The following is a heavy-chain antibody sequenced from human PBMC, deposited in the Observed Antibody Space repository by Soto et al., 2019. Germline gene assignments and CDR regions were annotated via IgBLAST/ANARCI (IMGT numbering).Heavy chain of an antibody. V-gene: IGHV3-9*01. CDR1: GFTFDDYA. D-gene: IGHD3-3*01. CDR3: AKGSYDFWSGYYTGEYYFDY. Sequence: EVQLVESGGGLVQPGRSLRLSCAASGFTFDDYAMHWVRQAPGKGLEWVSGISWNSGSIGYADSVKGRFTISRDNDKNSLYLQMNSLSAEDTALYYCAKGSYDFWSGYYTGEYYFDYWGQGTLVTVSS. J-gene: IGHJ4*02. CDR2: ISWNSGSI.